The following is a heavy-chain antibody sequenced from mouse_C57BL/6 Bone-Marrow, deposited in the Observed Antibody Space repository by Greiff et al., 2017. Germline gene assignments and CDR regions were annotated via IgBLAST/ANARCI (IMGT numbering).Heavy chain of an antibody. D-gene: IGHD1-1*01. CDR1: GYSITSDY. Sequence: EVKVVESGPGLAKPSQTLSLTCSVTGYSITSDYWNWIRKFPGNKLEYMGYISSSGSTYYNPSLKSRISITRDTSKNQYYLQLNSVTTEDTATYYCARGGTTVPSYWYFDVGGTGTTVTVSA. CDR2: ISSSGST. J-gene: IGHJ1*03. V-gene: IGHV3-8*01. CDR3: ARGGTTVPSYWYFDV.